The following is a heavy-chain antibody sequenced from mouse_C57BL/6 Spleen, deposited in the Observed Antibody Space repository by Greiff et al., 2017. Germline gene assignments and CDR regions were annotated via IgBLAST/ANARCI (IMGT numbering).Heavy chain of an antibody. CDR1: GYTFTDYY. CDR3: AREELGDFDY. CDR2: INPNNGGT. V-gene: IGHV1-26*01. J-gene: IGHJ2*01. Sequence: VQLQQSGPELVKPGASVKISCKASGYTFTDYYMNWVKQSHGKSLEWIGDINPNNGGTSYNQKFKGKATLTVDKSSSTAYMELRSLTSEDSAVYYCAREELGDFDYWGQGTTLTVSS. D-gene: IGHD3-3*01.